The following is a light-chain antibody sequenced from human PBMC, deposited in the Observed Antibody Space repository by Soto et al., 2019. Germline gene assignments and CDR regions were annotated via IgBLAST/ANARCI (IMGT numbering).Light chain of an antibody. Sequence: QSALTQPASVSGSPGQSITLPCSGTSSDVGSYNVVSWYQQHPGKAPKLVIYGVSNRPSGVSPRFSGAKSGNTASLTIAGLQAEDEADYYCSSYTRRSTYVFGTGTKVTVL. J-gene: IGLJ1*01. V-gene: IGLV2-14*03. CDR3: SSYTRRSTYV. CDR1: SSDVGSYNV. CDR2: GVS.